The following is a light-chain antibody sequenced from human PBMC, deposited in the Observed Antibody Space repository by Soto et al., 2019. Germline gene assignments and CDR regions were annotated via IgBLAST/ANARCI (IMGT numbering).Light chain of an antibody. Sequence: QSALTQPASVSGSPGQSITISCTGTSSDVGGYNYVSWYQQHPGKAPKLMIYEVSNRPSGVSNRFSGSKSGNTASLTISGLQAEDEADYYCSSYISTSTHVAFGGGTKLTVL. V-gene: IGLV2-14*01. CDR3: SSYISTSTHVA. J-gene: IGLJ2*01. CDR2: EVS. CDR1: SSDVGGYNY.